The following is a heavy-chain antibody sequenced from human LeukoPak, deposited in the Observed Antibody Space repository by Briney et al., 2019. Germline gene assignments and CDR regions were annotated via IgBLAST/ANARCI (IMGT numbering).Heavy chain of an antibody. J-gene: IGHJ4*02. CDR3: TTEGVGATWKYYFDY. V-gene: IGHV3-15*01. CDR1: GFTFSNAW. CDR2: IKSKTDGGTT. D-gene: IGHD1-26*01. Sequence: GGSLRLSCAASGFTFSNAWMSWVRQAPGKGLEWVGRIKSKTDGGTTDYAAPVKGRFTISRDDSKNTLYLHMNSLKTEDTAVYYCTTEGVGATWKYYFDYWGQGTLVTVSS.